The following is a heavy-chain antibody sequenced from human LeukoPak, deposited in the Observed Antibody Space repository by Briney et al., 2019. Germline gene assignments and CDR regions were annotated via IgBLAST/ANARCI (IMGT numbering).Heavy chain of an antibody. CDR3: ARDSSGPAF. J-gene: IGHJ4*02. D-gene: IGHD3-22*01. CDR2: IYRDGGT. CDR1: GFTVTDNY. V-gene: IGHV3-53*01. Sequence: GGSLRLSCAASGFTVTDNYMSWVRQAPGKGLEWVSVIYRDGGTFYSDSVKGRFTISGDYSKNTLYLQMNSLRVDDTAVYYCARDSSGPAFWGQGTLVTVSS.